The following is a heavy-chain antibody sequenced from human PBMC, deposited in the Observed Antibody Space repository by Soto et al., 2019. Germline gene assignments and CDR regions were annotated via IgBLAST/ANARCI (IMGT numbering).Heavy chain of an antibody. CDR2: IYYSGST. Sequence: QLQLQESGPGLVKPSETLSLTCTVSGGSISSSSYYWGWIRQPPGKGLEWIGSIYYSGSTYYNPSLKSRVTISVDTSKNQFSVTLSSVTAADTAVYYCARHRRFLEWLLPLRDFENFDYWGQGTLVTVSS. J-gene: IGHJ4*02. V-gene: IGHV4-39*01. CDR3: ARHRRFLEWLLPLRDFENFDY. D-gene: IGHD3-3*01. CDR1: GGSISSSSYY.